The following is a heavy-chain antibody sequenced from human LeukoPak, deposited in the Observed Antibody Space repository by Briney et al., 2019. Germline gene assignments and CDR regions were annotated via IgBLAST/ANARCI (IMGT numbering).Heavy chain of an antibody. V-gene: IGHV3-23*01. Sequence: GGSLRLSCAASGFTFSNHGMNWVRQAPGKGLEWVSGISPSGDITYYADSVKGRFTISRDNAKNSLYLQMNSLRAEDTAVYYCARVVAAAGIGEYFQHWGQGTLVTVSS. CDR3: ARVVAAAGIGEYFQH. CDR1: GFTFSNHG. J-gene: IGHJ1*01. D-gene: IGHD6-13*01. CDR2: ISPSGDIT.